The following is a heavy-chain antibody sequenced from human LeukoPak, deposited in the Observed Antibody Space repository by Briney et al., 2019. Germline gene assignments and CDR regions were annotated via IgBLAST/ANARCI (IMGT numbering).Heavy chain of an antibody. V-gene: IGHV1-8*03. D-gene: IGHD6-6*01. CDR3: ARRVRGSSSAVWFDP. CDR2: MNPNSGNT. CDR1: GYTFTSYG. Sequence: ASVKVSCKASGYTFTSYGISWVRQAPGQGLEWMGWMNPNSGNTGYAQKFQGRVTITRNTSISTAYMELSSLRSEDTAVYYCARRVRGSSSAVWFDPWGQGTLVTVSS. J-gene: IGHJ5*02.